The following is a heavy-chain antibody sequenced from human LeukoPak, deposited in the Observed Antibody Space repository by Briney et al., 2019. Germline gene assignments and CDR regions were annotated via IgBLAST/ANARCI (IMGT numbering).Heavy chain of an antibody. D-gene: IGHD3-3*01. Sequence: ASVKVSCKASGYTFTGYYMHWVRQAPGQGLEWMGWINPNSGGTNYAQKFQGRVTMTRDTSISTAYMELSRLRSDDTAVYYCARGHDDFWSGYSLGSIWGKGTTVTVSP. J-gene: IGHJ6*04. V-gene: IGHV1-2*02. CDR2: INPNSGGT. CDR1: GYTFTGYY. CDR3: ARGHDDFWSGYSLGSI.